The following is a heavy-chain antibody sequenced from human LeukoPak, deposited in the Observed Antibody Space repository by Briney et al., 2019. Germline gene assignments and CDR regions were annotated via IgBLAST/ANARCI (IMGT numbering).Heavy chain of an antibody. CDR1: GGSISSSNW. Sequence: PSETLSLTCAVSGGSISSSNWWSWVRQPPGKGLEWIGEIYHSGSTNYNPSLKSRVTIPVDTSKNQFSLKLSSVTAADTAVYYCARGTGGAAAGAQDFDYWGQGTLVTVSS. CDR3: ARGTGGAAAGAQDFDY. D-gene: IGHD6-13*01. CDR2: IYHSGST. V-gene: IGHV4-4*02. J-gene: IGHJ4*02.